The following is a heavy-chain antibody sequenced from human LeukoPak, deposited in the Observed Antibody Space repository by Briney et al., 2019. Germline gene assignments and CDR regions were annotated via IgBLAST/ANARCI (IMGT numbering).Heavy chain of an antibody. V-gene: IGHV1-2*02. D-gene: IGHD1-26*01. CDR2: INPNSGAT. CDR1: GYTFTDYY. CDR3: ARDGNFDY. J-gene: IGHJ4*02. Sequence: GASVKVSCKSSGYTFTDYYMHWVRQAPGQGLEWMGWINPNSGATNSAQKFQGRVTMTRDTSISTAYMEQSRLRSDATAMYYCARDGNFDYWGQGTLVTVSS.